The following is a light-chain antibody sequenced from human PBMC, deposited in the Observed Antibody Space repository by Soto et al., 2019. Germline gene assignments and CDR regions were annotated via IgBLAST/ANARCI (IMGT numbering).Light chain of an antibody. CDR1: QSVSTN. Sequence: ETVMTQSPATLSVSPGERATLSCGASQSVSTNLAWYQQKPGQVPRLLIYGASTRASDIPARFSGSGSGTEFTLTISSLPSEDFAVYYWQQYNEWPLTFGGGTKVEIE. J-gene: IGKJ4*01. CDR2: GAS. V-gene: IGKV3-15*01. CDR3: QQYNEWPLT.